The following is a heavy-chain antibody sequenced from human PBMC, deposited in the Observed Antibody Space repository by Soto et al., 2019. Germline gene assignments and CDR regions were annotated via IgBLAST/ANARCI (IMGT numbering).Heavy chain of an antibody. D-gene: IGHD1-26*01. V-gene: IGHV3-33*01. CDR1: GFTFSSYG. CDR3: ASLVGATKGTALGY. Sequence: QVQLVESGGGVVQPGRSLRLSCAASGFTFSSYGMHWVRQAPGKGLEWVAVIWYDGSNKYDADSVKGRFTISRDNYKNTLYLKMNSMRAEDTAVYYWASLVGATKGTALGYWGQGTLVTVSS. CDR2: IWYDGSNK. J-gene: IGHJ4*02.